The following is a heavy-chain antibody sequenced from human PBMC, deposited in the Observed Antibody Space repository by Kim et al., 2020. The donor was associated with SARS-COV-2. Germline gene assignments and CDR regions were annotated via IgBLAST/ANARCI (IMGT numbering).Heavy chain of an antibody. J-gene: IGHJ4*02. V-gene: IGHV1-58*01. D-gene: IGHD6-13*01. CDR1: GFTFTSSA. CDR2: IVVGSGNT. Sequence: SVKVSCKASGFTFTSSAVQWVRQARGQRLEWIGWIVVGSGNTNYAQKFQERVTITRDMSTSTAYMELSSLRSEDTAVYYCAAGNRGIAAAGASWGQGTLVTVSS. CDR3: AAGNRGIAAAGAS.